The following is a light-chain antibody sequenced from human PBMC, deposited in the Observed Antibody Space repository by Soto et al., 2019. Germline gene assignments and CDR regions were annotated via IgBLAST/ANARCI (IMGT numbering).Light chain of an antibody. Sequence: DVVMTQSPLSLPVTPGEPASISCNSSQRLLNSNGSNYLDWYRQRPGQSPQLLIYLGSNRASGVPDRFSGSGSGTHFTLKINRVEAEDVGVYYCMQALQSPRTFGQGTKLEIK. CDR2: LGS. V-gene: IGKV2-28*01. J-gene: IGKJ2*01. CDR1: QRLLNSNGSNY. CDR3: MQALQSPRT.